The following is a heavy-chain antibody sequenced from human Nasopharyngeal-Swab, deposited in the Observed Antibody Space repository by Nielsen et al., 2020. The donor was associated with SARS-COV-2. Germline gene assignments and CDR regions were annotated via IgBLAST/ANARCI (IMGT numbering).Heavy chain of an antibody. CDR1: GDSVSSNSAA. CDR2: TYYRSKWYI. V-gene: IGHV6-1*01. D-gene: IGHD1-14*01. Sequence: SCAISGDSVSSNSAAWSWIRQSPSRGLEWLGRTYYRSKWYIDYAASVKSRITINPDTSKNQFSLQLSSVTPEDTAVYYCARIAQAAEPHWGQGTLVTVSS. CDR3: ARIAQAAEPH. J-gene: IGHJ4*02.